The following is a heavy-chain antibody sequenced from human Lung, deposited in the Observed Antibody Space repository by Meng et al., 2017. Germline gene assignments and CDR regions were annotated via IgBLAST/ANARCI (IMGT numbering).Heavy chain of an antibody. D-gene: IGHD6-19*01. J-gene: IGHJ4*02. Sequence: QVHLVQAGLEVKKPGASVKVSCKASGYTFTTYGISWLRQAPGQGLEWMGWIDPGNGNRDFAEKFQDRLTKSNDTSSSTVYMELTRLTSDDTAVYYCARDRQWLFDYWGQGALVTVSS. CDR1: GYTFTTYG. CDR2: IDPGNGNR. CDR3: ARDRQWLFDY. V-gene: IGHV1-18*01.